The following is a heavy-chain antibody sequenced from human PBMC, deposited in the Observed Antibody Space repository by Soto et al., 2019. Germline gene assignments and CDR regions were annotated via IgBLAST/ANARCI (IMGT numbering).Heavy chain of an antibody. V-gene: IGHV5-51*01. D-gene: IGHD5-18*01. CDR1: GYSFVSYW. CDR3: AKTDGYEVEY. CDR2: IYPGDSDT. J-gene: IGHJ4*02. Sequence: GESLKISCKGSGYSFVSYWIAWVRQMPGKGLKWMGSIYPGDSDTTYSPSIQGQVTISADKSSTTVYLQWNTLRASDTAMYYCAKTDGYEVEYWGQGTQVTVSS.